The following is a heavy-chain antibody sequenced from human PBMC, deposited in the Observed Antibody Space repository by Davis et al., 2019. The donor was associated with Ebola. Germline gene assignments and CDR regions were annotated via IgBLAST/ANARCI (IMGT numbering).Heavy chain of an antibody. CDR3: ARDMGMVQEANWFDP. J-gene: IGHJ5*02. CDR1: GYTFTNYD. D-gene: IGHD3-10*01. Sequence: ASVKVSCKASGYTFTNYDIKCVRQATGQGLEWTGWISAYNGNTNYAQKLQGRVTMTTDTSTSTAYMELRSLRSDDTAVYYCARDMGMVQEANWFDPWGQGTLVTVSS. CDR2: ISAYNGNT. V-gene: IGHV1-18*01.